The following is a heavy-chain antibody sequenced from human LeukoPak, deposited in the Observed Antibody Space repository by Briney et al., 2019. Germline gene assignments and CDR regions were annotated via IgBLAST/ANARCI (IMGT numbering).Heavy chain of an antibody. CDR2: IIPIFGTA. D-gene: IGHD3-22*01. V-gene: IGHV1-69*13. J-gene: IGHJ6*02. CDR1: GGTFSSYA. CDR3: ARAVSPSGDFTMIAVVGLYYYYGMDV. Sequence: SVKVSCKASGGTFSSYAISWVRQAPGQGLEWMGGIIPIFGTANYAQKFQGRVTITADESTSTAYMELSSLRSEDTAVYYCARAVSPSGDFTMIAVVGLYYYYGMDVWGQGTTVTVSS.